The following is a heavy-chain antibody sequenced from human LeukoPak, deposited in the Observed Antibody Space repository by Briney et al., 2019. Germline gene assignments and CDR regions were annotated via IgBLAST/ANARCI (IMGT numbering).Heavy chain of an antibody. V-gene: IGHV3-30*14. CDR1: GFTFSSFS. J-gene: IGHJ4*02. CDR2: ISYDGSSK. D-gene: IGHD3-22*01. CDR3: ARDRVSSGYFDY. Sequence: PGGSLTLSCAASGFTFSSFSLHWVRQAPGKGLEWVAVISYDGSSKYYADSVKGRFTISRDNSKNTLYLQMNSLGAEDTAVYYCARDRVSSGYFDYWGQGTLVTVSS.